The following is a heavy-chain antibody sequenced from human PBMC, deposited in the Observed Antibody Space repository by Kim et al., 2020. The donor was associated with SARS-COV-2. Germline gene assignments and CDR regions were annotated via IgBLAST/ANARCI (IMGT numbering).Heavy chain of an antibody. D-gene: IGHD3-22*01. V-gene: IGHV4-59*08. Sequence: SRVTISVDTSKNQFSLKLSSVTAADTAVYYCARRGMGYYYDRSGPRAFDIWGQGTMVTVSS. J-gene: IGHJ3*02. CDR3: ARRGMGYYYDRSGPRAFDI.